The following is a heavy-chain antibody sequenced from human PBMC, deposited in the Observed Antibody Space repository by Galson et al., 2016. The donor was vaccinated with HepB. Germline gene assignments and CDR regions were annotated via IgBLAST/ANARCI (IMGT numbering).Heavy chain of an antibody. CDR3: AKSPLMFFGELLGYFQH. J-gene: IGHJ1*01. D-gene: IGHD3-10*01. V-gene: IGHV3-30*18. CDR1: GFTFGSYG. CDR2: ISYDASKK. Sequence: SLRLSCVASGFTFGSYGMHWVRQAPGKGLEWVAVISYDASKKHYADSVKGRFTISRDKSKNTLYLQMNSLRAEDTAVYYCAKSPLMFFGELLGYFQHWGQGTLVTVSS.